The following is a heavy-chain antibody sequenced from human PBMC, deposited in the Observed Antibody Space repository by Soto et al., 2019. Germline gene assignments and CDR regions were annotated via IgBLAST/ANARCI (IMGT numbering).Heavy chain of an antibody. CDR3: ERGWGLVS. J-gene: IGHJ4*02. V-gene: IGHV1-69*01. Sequence: QMEQSGAEVRKPGSSVKVSCKPSGGSLTSYPMAWVRQAPGQGFEWMGGIIPIHGTTDYAKKFQGRVTITADESTNRATLELTGLTSEDTAVYYCERGWGLVSWGQGTLVTVSS. D-gene: IGHD3-16*01. CDR2: IIPIHGTT. CDR1: GGSLTSYP.